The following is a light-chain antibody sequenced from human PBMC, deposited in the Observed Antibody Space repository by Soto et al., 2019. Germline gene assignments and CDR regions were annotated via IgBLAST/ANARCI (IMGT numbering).Light chain of an antibody. CDR2: AAS. CDR3: LQHNSYPLT. Sequence: DIQMTQSPSSLSASVGDRVTFTCRASQGIANDLAWYQQNPTKAPKRLIYAASSLQSVVPSRFSGSGAGTAFTLTISSLQPEDFGTYYCLQHNSYPLTFGGGTTVEL. CDR1: QGIAND. J-gene: IGKJ4*01. V-gene: IGKV1-17*01.